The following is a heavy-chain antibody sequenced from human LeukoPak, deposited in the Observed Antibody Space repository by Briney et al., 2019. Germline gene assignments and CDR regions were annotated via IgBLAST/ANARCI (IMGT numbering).Heavy chain of an antibody. V-gene: IGHV3-23*01. J-gene: IGHJ4*02. CDR3: AKDLESSGWYGD. Sequence: HPGGSLRLSCAASGFTFSSYAMSWVRQAPGEGLEWVSAISGSGGSTYYADSVKGRFTISRDNSKNTLYLQVNSLRAEDTAVYYCAKDLESSGWYGDWGQGTLVTVSS. D-gene: IGHD6-19*01. CDR1: GFTFSSYA. CDR2: ISGSGGST.